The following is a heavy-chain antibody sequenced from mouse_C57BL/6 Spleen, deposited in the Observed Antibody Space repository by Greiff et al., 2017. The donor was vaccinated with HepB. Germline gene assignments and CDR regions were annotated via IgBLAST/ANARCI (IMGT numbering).Heavy chain of an antibody. D-gene: IGHD3-3*01. CDR3: ARGLFYAMDY. CDR2: IYPGSGNT. Sequence: QVQLQQSGPELVKPGASVKISCKASGYSFTSYYIHWVKQRPGQGLEWIGWIYPGSGNTKYNEKFKGKATLTADTSSSTAYMQLSSLTSEDSAVYYCARGLFYAMDYWGQGTSVTVSS. V-gene: IGHV1-66*01. CDR1: GYSFTSYY. J-gene: IGHJ4*01.